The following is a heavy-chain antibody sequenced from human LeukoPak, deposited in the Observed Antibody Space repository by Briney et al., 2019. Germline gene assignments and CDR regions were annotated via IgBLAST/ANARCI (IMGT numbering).Heavy chain of an antibody. Sequence: ASVKVSCKASGYTFTSYAMHWVRQAPGQRLEWMGWINAGNGNTKYSQKFQGRVTITRDTSASTAYMELSSLISEDTAVYYCARGAERFLEWLLGYWGQGTLVTVSS. D-gene: IGHD3-3*01. CDR1: GYTFTSYA. J-gene: IGHJ4*02. V-gene: IGHV1-3*01. CDR3: ARGAERFLEWLLGY. CDR2: INAGNGNT.